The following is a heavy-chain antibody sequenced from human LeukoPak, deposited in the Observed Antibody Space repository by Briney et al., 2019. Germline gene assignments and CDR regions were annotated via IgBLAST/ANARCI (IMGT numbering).Heavy chain of an antibody. Sequence: GGSLRLSCAASGFTFSTYGVHWVRQPPGKGLEWVAVICYDGSKKYYADSVKGRFTISRDNSKNTLYLQINSLRDEDTAVYYCARDIQYFEILTGYSALDYWGQGTLVTVSS. CDR3: ARDIQYFEILTGYSALDY. J-gene: IGHJ4*02. CDR2: ICYDGSKK. D-gene: IGHD3-9*01. CDR1: GFTFSTYG. V-gene: IGHV3-33*01.